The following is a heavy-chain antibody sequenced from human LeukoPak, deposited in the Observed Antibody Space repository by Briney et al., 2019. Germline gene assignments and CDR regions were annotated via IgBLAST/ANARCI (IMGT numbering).Heavy chain of an antibody. CDR3: ARQTSIAAAGYFDY. D-gene: IGHD6-13*01. Sequence: GGSLRLSCAASGFTFSSYWMSRVRQAPGKGLEWVANIKQDGSEKYYVDSVKGRFTIPRDNAKNSLYLQMNSLRAEDTAVYYCARQTSIAAAGYFDYWGQGTLVTVSS. CDR2: IKQDGSEK. J-gene: IGHJ4*02. V-gene: IGHV3-7*01. CDR1: GFTFSSYW.